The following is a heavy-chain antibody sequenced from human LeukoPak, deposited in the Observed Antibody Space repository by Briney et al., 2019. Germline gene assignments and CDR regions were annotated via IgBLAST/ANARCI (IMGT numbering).Heavy chain of an antibody. V-gene: IGHV3-48*02. D-gene: IGHD3-22*01. CDR1: GFTFSSYS. CDR2: ISSSSSTT. J-gene: IGHJ4*02. CDR3: VRLYYYDSSDYYGVFDY. Sequence: GGSLRLSCAASGFTFSSYSMNWVRQAPGKGLKWASFISSSSSTTYYADSVKGRFTISRDNAKNSLYLQMSSLRDEDTAVYYCVRLYYYDSSDYYGVFDYWGQGTLVTVSS.